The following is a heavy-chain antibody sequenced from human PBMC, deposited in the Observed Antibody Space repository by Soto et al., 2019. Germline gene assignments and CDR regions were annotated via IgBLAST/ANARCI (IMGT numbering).Heavy chain of an antibody. Sequence: SETLSLTCTVSGGSISSSSYYWGWIRQPPGKGLEWIGSIYYSGSTYYNPSLKSRVTISVDTSKNQFSLKLSSVAAADTAVYYCARSGIAVADLDYWGQGTLVTVLL. D-gene: IGHD6-19*01. CDR2: IYYSGST. J-gene: IGHJ4*02. CDR1: GGSISSSSYY. CDR3: ARSGIAVADLDY. V-gene: IGHV4-39*01.